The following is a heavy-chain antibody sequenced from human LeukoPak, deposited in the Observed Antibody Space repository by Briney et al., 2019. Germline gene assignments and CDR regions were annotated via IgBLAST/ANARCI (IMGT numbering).Heavy chain of an antibody. CDR3: ASSTAIGY. CDR2: ISSSGRTI. CDR1: GFTFINYE. J-gene: IGHJ4*02. Sequence: GEALLLSCSASGFTFINYEMNWGRRAPGKGREWVSYISSSGRTIYYTDSVKGRFTISRDNTKNSLYLQMNSLRTEDPAVYYCASSTAIGYWGQGTLVTVSS. V-gene: IGHV3-48*03.